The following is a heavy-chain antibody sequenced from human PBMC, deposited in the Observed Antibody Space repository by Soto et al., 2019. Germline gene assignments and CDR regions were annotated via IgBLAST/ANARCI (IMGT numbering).Heavy chain of an antibody. CDR3: ARHMAPGGSGNFDS. D-gene: IGHD3-10*01. CDR1: GGSITSFY. CDR2: IYFTGST. J-gene: IGHJ4*02. V-gene: IGHV4-59*01. Sequence: QVQLRESGPGLVKPSETLSLTCNVSGGSITSFYWDWVRQPPGKGLEWIGYIYFTGSTSYNPSLASRVTMSIDSSKRQFSLKLRSVSAADTAIYFCARHMAPGGSGNFDSWGQGTLVSVSS.